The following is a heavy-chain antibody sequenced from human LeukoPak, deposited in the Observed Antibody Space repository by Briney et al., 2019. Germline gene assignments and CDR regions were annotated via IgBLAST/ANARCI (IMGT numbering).Heavy chain of an antibody. CDR3: AKIPIAVAGPSFDY. V-gene: IGHV3-30*18. D-gene: IGHD6-19*01. CDR2: ISYDGSNK. Sequence: GGSLRLSCAASGFTFSSYGMHWVRQAPGKGLEWVAVISYDGSNKYYADSVKGRFTISRDNSKSTLYLQMNSLRAEDTAVYYCAKIPIAVAGPSFDYWGQGTLVTVSS. J-gene: IGHJ4*02. CDR1: GFTFSSYG.